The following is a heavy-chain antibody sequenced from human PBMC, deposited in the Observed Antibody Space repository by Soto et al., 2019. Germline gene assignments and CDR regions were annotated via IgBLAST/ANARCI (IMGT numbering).Heavy chain of an antibody. CDR3: AGPGYSRGWDYFAF. CDR1: ADPISSSSNY. V-gene: IGHV4-39*02. Sequence: QLQLQESGPGLVKPWGTLPLPCPVPADPISSSSNYWAWIRQPPGKGLEWIGRIYYSGSTYYNPSRRSGVAISVHTCNNHIALGLSSVTAAGTALYYCAGPGYSRGWDYFAFWGQGTPVPVSS. D-gene: IGHD6-13*01. CDR2: IYYSGST. J-gene: IGHJ4*02.